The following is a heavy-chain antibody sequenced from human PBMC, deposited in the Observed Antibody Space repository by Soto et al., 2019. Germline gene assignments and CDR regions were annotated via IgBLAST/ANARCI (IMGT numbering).Heavy chain of an antibody. CDR1: GGSISSYY. D-gene: IGHD6-6*01. V-gene: IGHV4-59*01. J-gene: IGHJ4*02. CDR2: IYYSGST. Sequence: PSETLSLTCTVSGGSISSYYWSWIRQPPGKGLEWIGYIYYSGSTNYNPSLKSRVTISVDTSKNQFSLKLSSVTAADTAVYYCARHTSEYSSSFDYWGQGTLVTV. CDR3: ARHTSEYSSSFDY.